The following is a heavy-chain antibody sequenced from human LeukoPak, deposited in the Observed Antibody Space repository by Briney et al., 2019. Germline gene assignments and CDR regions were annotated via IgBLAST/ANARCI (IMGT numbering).Heavy chain of an antibody. D-gene: IGHD3-10*01. CDR3: ARGLLWFGSKGWFDP. Sequence: SETLSLTCAVYGGSFSGYYWSLIRQPPGKGLEWIGEINHSGSTNYNPSLKSRVTISVDTSKNQFSLKLSSVTAADTAVYYCARGLLWFGSKGWFDPWGQGTLVTVSS. J-gene: IGHJ5*02. CDR2: INHSGST. CDR1: GGSFSGYY. V-gene: IGHV4-34*01.